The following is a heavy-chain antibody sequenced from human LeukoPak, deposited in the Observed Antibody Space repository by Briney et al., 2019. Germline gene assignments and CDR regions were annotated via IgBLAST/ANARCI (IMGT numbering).Heavy chain of an antibody. CDR3: ARIGYSSSSFDY. J-gene: IGHJ4*02. Sequence: PGGSPRLSCAASGFTVSNYWIRWVRQAPGKGLEWVANIKQDGSVKYYVDSVKGRFTISRDNAKNSVYLQMNSLRAEDTAVYYCARIGYSSSSFDYWGQGTLATVSS. CDR1: GFTVSNYW. D-gene: IGHD6-6*01. V-gene: IGHV3-7*01. CDR2: IKQDGSVK.